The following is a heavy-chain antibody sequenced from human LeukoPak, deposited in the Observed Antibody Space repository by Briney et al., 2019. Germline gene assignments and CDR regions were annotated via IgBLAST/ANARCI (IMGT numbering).Heavy chain of an antibody. Sequence: SETLSLTCTVSGGSISSYYWSWIRQPPGKGLEWIGYIYYSGSTNYNPSLKSRVTISVDTSKNQFSLKLSSVTAADTAVYYCARDRGRRPAGGFYGSSWYSNWFDPWGQGTLVTVSS. D-gene: IGHD6-13*01. J-gene: IGHJ5*02. CDR1: GGSISSYY. CDR2: IYYSGST. V-gene: IGHV4-59*01. CDR3: ARDRGRRPAGGFYGSSWYSNWFDP.